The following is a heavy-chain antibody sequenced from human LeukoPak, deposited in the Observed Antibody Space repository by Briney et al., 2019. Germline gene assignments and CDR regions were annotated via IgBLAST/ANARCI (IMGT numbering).Heavy chain of an antibody. D-gene: IGHD2-15*01. CDR1: GFTFSSYA. Sequence: PGGSLRLSCAASGFTFSSYAMSWVRQAPGKGLEWVSAISGSGGSTYYADSVKGRFTISRDNAKNSLYLQMNSLRAEDTAVYYCASSPGFQYCSGGSCYSGYYFDYWGQGTLVTVSS. CDR3: ASSPGFQYCSGGSCYSGYYFDY. CDR2: ISGSGGST. J-gene: IGHJ4*02. V-gene: IGHV3-23*01.